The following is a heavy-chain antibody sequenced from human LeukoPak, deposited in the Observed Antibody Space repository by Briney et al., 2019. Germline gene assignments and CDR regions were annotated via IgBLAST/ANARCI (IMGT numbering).Heavy chain of an antibody. J-gene: IGHJ4*02. D-gene: IGHD5-24*01. V-gene: IGHV3-21*04. Sequence: GGSLRLSCAASGFTFSSYSMNWVRQAPGKGLEWVSSISSSSSYIYYADSVKGRFTISRDNSKNTLYLQMNSLRAEDTAVYYCAREMATIRGGLDYWGQGTLVTVSS. CDR2: ISSSSSYI. CDR1: GFTFSSYS. CDR3: AREMATIRGGLDY.